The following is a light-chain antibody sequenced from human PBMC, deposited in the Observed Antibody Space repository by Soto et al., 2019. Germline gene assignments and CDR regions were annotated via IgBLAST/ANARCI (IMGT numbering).Light chain of an antibody. CDR3: QNYNCAPWT. CDR2: AAS. J-gene: IGKJ1*01. V-gene: IGKV1-27*01. Sequence: DIQMTQSPSSLSASVGDRVTITCRASQGISTYVVWYQQKPGTVPKLLSYAASNLQSGVPSRFSGSGSGTDFNLTISSRQPEDVATYYCQNYNCAPWTFGQGTKGEIK. CDR1: QGISTY.